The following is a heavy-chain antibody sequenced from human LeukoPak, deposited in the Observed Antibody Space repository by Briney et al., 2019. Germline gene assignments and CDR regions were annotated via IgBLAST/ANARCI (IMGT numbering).Heavy chain of an antibody. CDR2: INPNSGGT. CDR1: GYTFTGYY. V-gene: IGHV1-2*02. D-gene: IGHD3-10*01. J-gene: IGHJ4*02. Sequence: ASVKVSCKASGYTFTGYYMHWVRRAPGQGLEWMGWINPNSGGTNYAQKFQGRVTMTRDTSISTAYMELSRLRSDDTAVYYCARNEGLLWFGELDYWGQGTLVTVSS. CDR3: ARNEGLLWFGELDY.